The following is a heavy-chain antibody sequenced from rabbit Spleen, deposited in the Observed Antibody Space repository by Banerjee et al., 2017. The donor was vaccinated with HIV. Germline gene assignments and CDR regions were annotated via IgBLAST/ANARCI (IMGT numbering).Heavy chain of an antibody. D-gene: IGHD2-1*01. CDR2: IDTGSSGFT. V-gene: IGHV1S45*01. J-gene: IGHJ4*01. CDR3: ARGTDSGGDGFDL. CDR1: GFDFSGYG. Sequence: QEQLVESGGGLVQPGGSLKLSCNASGFDFSGYGVSWVRQAPGKGLEWIACIDTGSSGFTYFASWAKGRFTESKTSSTTVDLRMTSLTVADTATYFCARGTDSGGDGFDLWGPGTLVTVS.